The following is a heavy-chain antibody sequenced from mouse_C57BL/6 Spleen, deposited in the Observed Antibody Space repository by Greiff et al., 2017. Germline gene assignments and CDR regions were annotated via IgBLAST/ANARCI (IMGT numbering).Heavy chain of an antibody. CDR2: ISYDGSN. Sequence: DVQLQESGPGLVKPSQSLSLTCSVTGYSITSGYYWNWIRQFPGNKLEWMGYISYDGSNNYNPSLKNRISITRDTSKNQFFLKLNSVTTEDTATYYCARDLNDGYYETYWGQGTLVTVSA. J-gene: IGHJ3*01. V-gene: IGHV3-6*01. D-gene: IGHD2-3*01. CDR3: ARDLNDGYYETY. CDR1: GYSITSGYY.